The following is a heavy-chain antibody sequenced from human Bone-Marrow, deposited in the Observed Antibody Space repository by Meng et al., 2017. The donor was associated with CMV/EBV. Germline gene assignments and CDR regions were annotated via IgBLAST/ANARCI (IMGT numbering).Heavy chain of an antibody. V-gene: IGHV3-64*02. Sequence: GESLKISCAASGFTFSSYAMHWVRQAPGKGLEYVSAISSNGGSTYYADSVKGRFTISRDNSKNTLYLQMGSLRAEDTAVYYCARDSLGYSSSWYFSSPSSFFDYWGQGTLVTVPS. D-gene: IGHD6-13*01. J-gene: IGHJ4*02. CDR3: ARDSLGYSSSWYFSSPSSFFDY. CDR2: ISSNGGST. CDR1: GFTFSSYA.